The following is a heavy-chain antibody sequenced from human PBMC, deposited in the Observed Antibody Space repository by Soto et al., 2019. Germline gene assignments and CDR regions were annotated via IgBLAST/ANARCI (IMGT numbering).Heavy chain of an antibody. CDR2: TCYRSKWYN. J-gene: IGHJ6*02. CDR1: GDSVSSNSAG. Sequence: SQTLSLTCAISGDSVSSNSAGWNWIRQSPSRGLEWLGRTCYRSKWYNDYAVSVKSRITINPDTSKNQFSLQLNSVTPEDTAVYYCARVSGTYYDILTGYYNHYYYGMDVWGQGTTVTVSS. CDR3: ARVSGTYYDILTGYYNHYYYGMDV. D-gene: IGHD3-9*01. V-gene: IGHV6-1*01.